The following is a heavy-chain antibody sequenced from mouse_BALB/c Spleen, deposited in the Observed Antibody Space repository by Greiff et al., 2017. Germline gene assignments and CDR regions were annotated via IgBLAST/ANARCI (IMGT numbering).Heavy chain of an antibody. J-gene: IGHJ3*01. CDR3: AYYYGSSYPFAY. CDR2: IYPGGGYT. CDR1: GYTFTNYW. Sequence: VQLKQSGAELVRPGTSVKISCKASGYTFTNYWLGWVKQRPGHGLEWIGDIYPGGGYTNYNEKFKGKATLTADTSSSTAYMQLSSLTSEDSAVYFCAYYYGSSYPFAYWGQGTLVTVSA. D-gene: IGHD1-1*01. V-gene: IGHV1-63*02.